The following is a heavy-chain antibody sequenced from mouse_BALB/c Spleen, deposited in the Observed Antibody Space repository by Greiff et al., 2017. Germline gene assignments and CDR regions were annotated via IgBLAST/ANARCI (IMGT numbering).Heavy chain of an antibody. Sequence: EVKLVESGGGLVQPGGSLRLSCATSGFTFTDYYMSWVRQPPGKALEWLGFIRNKANGYTTEYSASVKGRFTISRDNSQSILYLQMNTLRAEDSATYYCARDTVFYDGYLAMDYWGQGTSVTVSS. J-gene: IGHJ4*01. CDR3: ARDTVFYDGYLAMDY. D-gene: IGHD2-3*01. V-gene: IGHV7-3*02. CDR2: IRNKANGYTT. CDR1: GFTFTDYY.